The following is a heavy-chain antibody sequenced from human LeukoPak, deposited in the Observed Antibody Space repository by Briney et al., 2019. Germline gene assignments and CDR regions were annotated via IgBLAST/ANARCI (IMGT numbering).Heavy chain of an antibody. CDR1: GYTFTSYG. V-gene: IGHV1-18*01. Sequence: ASVKVSCKASGYTFTSYGISWVRQAPGQGLEWMGWISAYNGNTNYAQKLQGRVTMTTDTSTSTAYVELRSLRSDDTAVYYCARDDYYYGSGSYYNGATLGFDYWGQGTLVTVSS. D-gene: IGHD3-10*01. CDR2: ISAYNGNT. J-gene: IGHJ4*02. CDR3: ARDDYYYGSGSYYNGATLGFDY.